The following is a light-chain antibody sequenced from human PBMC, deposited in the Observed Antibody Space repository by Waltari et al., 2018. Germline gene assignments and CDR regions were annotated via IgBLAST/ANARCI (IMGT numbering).Light chain of an antibody. CDR2: DND. Sequence: QSVLTQPPSASEAARKSVTISCSGSSHNIGRNSVSWYQQFPGAAPKLLIYDNDQRASGVSDRFSGSKSGTSVSLAISGLQTEDEADYFCAAWDDRLSGYIFGTGTRLTVL. CDR1: SHNIGRNS. CDR3: AAWDDRLSGYI. V-gene: IGLV1-47*02. J-gene: IGLJ1*01.